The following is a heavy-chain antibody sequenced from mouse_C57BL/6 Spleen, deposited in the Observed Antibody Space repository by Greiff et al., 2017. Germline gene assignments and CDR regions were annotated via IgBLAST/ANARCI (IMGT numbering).Heavy chain of an antibody. J-gene: IGHJ2*01. V-gene: IGHV10-3*01. D-gene: IGHD2-3*01. CDR1: GFTFNTYA. CDR3: ATERYETGYFDV. Sequence: EVQLVESGGGLVQPKGSLKLSCAASGFTFNTYAMNWVRQAPGKGLEWVARIRRKSSNYATYYADSVKDRFTISRDDSQSMLYLQMNNLKTEDTAMYYCATERYETGYFDVWGTGTTLTVSS. CDR2: IRRKSSNYAT.